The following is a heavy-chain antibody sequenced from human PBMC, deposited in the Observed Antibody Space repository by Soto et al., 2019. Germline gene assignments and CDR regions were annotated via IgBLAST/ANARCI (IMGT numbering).Heavy chain of an antibody. CDR2: ISGSGGST. V-gene: IGHV3-23*01. CDR3: AKSHLLIVVVPASDY. CDR1: GFTFSSYA. D-gene: IGHD2-2*01. Sequence: GGSLRLSCAASGFTFSSYAMSWVRQAQGKGLEWVSAISGSGGSTYYADSVKGRFTISRDNSKNTLYLQMNSLRAEDTAVYYCAKSHLLIVVVPASDYWGQGTLVTVSS. J-gene: IGHJ4*02.